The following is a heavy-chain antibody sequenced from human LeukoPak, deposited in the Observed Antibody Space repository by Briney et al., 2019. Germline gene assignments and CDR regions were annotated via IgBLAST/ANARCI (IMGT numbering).Heavy chain of an antibody. D-gene: IGHD6-19*01. Sequence: PSETLSLTCTVSGDSISSYYWSWIRQPPGKGLEWIGYISYSGSTNYNPSLKSRVTISIDTSKNQFSLRLSSVTAADTAVYYCARDSCGWSPLFDYWGQGTLVTVSS. CDR3: ARDSCGWSPLFDY. CDR1: GDSISSYY. J-gene: IGHJ4*02. CDR2: ISYSGST. V-gene: IGHV4-59*01.